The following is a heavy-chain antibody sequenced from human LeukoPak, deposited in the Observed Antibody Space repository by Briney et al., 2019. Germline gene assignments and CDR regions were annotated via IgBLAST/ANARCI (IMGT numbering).Heavy chain of an antibody. J-gene: IGHJ4*02. D-gene: IGHD1-26*01. V-gene: IGHV1-2*02. CDR3: AKRIVGGLGSDD. Sequence: GASVKVSCKASGYTFTSYGISWVRQAPGQGLEWMGWINPNGGATNYAQKFQGRVTMTRDTSINTAYMELGGLRSDDTAIYYCAKRIVGGLGSDDWGQGTLVTVSS. CDR2: INPNGGAT. CDR1: GYTFTSYG.